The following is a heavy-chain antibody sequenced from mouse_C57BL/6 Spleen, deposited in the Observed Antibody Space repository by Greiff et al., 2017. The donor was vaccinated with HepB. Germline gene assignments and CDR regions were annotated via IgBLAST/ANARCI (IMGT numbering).Heavy chain of an antibody. CDR2: IDPSDSET. CDR1: GYTFTSYW. J-gene: IGHJ4*01. Sequence: VQLQQPGAELVRPGSSVKLSCKASGYTFTSYWMHWVKQRPIQGLEWIGNIDPSDSETHYNQKFKDKATLTVDKSSSTAYMQLSSLTSEDSAVYDCATIYYYGSSYGAMDYWGQGTSVTVSS. D-gene: IGHD1-1*01. V-gene: IGHV1-52*01. CDR3: ATIYYYGSSYGAMDY.